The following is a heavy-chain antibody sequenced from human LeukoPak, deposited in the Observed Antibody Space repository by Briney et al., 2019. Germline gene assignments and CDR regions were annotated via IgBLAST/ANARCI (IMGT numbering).Heavy chain of an antibody. CDR2: IYYSGST. Sequence: SETLSLTCTVSGGSISSSGYYWGWIRQPPGKGLEWIGSIYYSGSTYYNPSLKSRVTISVDTSKNQFSLKLSSVTAADTAVYYCARDGSLPGRGYSSSYYYFDYWGRGTLVTVSS. CDR1: GGSISSSGYY. CDR3: ARDGSLPGRGYSSSYYYFDY. D-gene: IGHD6-6*01. V-gene: IGHV4-39*07. J-gene: IGHJ4*02.